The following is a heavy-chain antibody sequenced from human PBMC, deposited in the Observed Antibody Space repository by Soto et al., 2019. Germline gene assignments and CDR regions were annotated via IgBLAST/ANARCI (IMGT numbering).Heavy chain of an antibody. J-gene: IGHJ1*01. D-gene: IGHD1-1*01. CDR3: VRDHDLYVRHFRN. CDR1: GFIFSTSW. V-gene: IGHV3-7*01. Sequence: EVQLVESGGGLVQPGGSLRLSCAASGFIFSTSWMTWVRQAPGKGLEWVANIKDDGSEIYYVASVRGRFIISRDNARSTLYLQMNNLRAEDTAHYYCVRDHDLYVRHFRNWGQGTLVTVSS. CDR2: IKDDGSEI.